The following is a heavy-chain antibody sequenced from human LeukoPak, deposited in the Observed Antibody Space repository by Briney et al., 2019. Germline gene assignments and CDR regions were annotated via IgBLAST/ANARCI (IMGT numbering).Heavy chain of an antibody. V-gene: IGHV3-11*04. CDR3: ARALNDAFDI. J-gene: IGHJ3*02. Sequence: GGSLRLSCAASGFTFSDYYMGWVRRAPGKGLEWVSYITNSGGGTYYPDSVKGRFTISRDNAKRSLYLQVSSLRAEDTAVYYCARALNDAFDIWGQGTMVTVSS. CDR1: GFTFSDYY. CDR2: ITNSGGGT.